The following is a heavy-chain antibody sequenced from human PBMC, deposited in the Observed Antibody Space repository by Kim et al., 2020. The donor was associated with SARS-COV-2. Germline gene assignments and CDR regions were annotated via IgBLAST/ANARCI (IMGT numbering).Heavy chain of an antibody. V-gene: IGHV4-59*01. D-gene: IGHD3-10*01. J-gene: IGHJ5*02. Sequence: PSPKSRVTISVDTSKNQFSLKLSSVTAADTAVYYCARVRGSGSYLNWFDPWGQGTLVTVSS. CDR3: ARVRGSGSYLNWFDP.